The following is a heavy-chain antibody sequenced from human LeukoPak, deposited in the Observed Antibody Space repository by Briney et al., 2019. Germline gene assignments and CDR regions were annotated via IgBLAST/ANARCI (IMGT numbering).Heavy chain of an antibody. CDR1: GFTFSSYA. V-gene: IGHV3-23*01. Sequence: PGGSLRLSCAASGFTFSSYAMSWVRQAPGKGLEWVSAISGSGGSTYSADSVKGRFTISRDNSKNTLYLQMNSLRAEDTAVYYCAKDLRRGIVVVPAAEPPRGFDPWGQGTLVTVSS. J-gene: IGHJ5*02. D-gene: IGHD2-2*01. CDR3: AKDLRRGIVVVPAAEPPRGFDP. CDR2: ISGSGGST.